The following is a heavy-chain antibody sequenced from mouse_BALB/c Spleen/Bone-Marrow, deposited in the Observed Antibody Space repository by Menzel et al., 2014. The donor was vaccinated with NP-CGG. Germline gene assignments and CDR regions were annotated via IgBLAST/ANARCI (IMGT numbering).Heavy chain of an antibody. CDR3: AKWGFPY. J-gene: IGHJ3*01. CDR1: GFSLTGYG. V-gene: IGHV2-6-7*01. CDR2: IWGDGNT. Sequence: QVHVKQSGPGLVAPSQSLSITCTVSGFSLTGYGVNWVRQPPGKGLEWLGMIWGDGNTDYNSALKSRLSINKDNSKSQVFLKMNSLQTDDTARYYCAKWGFPYWGQGTLVTVSA.